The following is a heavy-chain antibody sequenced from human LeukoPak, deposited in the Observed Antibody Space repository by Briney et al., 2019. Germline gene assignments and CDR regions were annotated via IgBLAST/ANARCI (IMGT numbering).Heavy chain of an antibody. D-gene: IGHD2-15*01. Sequence: GGSLRLSCAASGFTFSSYPMSWVRQAPGKGLEWVSIISRDGVTTYYADSVKGRFTISRENSKGTLYLQMNGLRAEDTAVYFCARGPPLSRYSDYWGQGTLVTVSS. CDR2: ISRDGVTT. CDR1: GFTFSSYP. V-gene: IGHV3-23*01. CDR3: ARGPPLSRYSDY. J-gene: IGHJ4*02.